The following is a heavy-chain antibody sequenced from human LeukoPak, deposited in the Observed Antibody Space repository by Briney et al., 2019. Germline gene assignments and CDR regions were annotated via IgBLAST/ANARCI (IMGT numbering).Heavy chain of an antibody. V-gene: IGHV3-23*01. D-gene: IGHD6-13*01. CDR2: ISDSGATT. Sequence: GGSLRLSCAASGFTFSSYAMSWVRQAPGKGLEWVSTISDSGATTYYADSVKGRFTISRDSSKNTLHLQMNSLRAEDTAVYYCAKMRRGYTSSSVGYWGQGTLVTVSS. CDR1: GFTFSSYA. CDR3: AKMRRGYTSSSVGY. J-gene: IGHJ4*02.